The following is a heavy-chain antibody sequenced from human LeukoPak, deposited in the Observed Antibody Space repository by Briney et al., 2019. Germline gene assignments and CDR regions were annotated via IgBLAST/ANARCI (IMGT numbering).Heavy chain of an antibody. Sequence: ASVKVSCKASGGTFSSYAISWVRQAPGQGLEWMGRIIPILGIANYAQKFQGRVTITADKSTSTAYMELSSLRSEDTAVYYCAREICGGDCYDDAFDIWGQGTMVTVSS. CDR2: IIPILGIA. J-gene: IGHJ3*02. D-gene: IGHD2-21*02. V-gene: IGHV1-69*04. CDR1: GGTFSSYA. CDR3: AREICGGDCYDDAFDI.